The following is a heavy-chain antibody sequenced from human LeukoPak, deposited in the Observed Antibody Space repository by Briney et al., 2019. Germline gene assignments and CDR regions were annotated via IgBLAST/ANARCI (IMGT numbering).Heavy chain of an antibody. CDR1: EFTFDDYV. J-gene: IGHJ6*02. CDR2: MSWTSGSI. D-gene: IGHD6-19*01. V-gene: IGHV3-9*01. Sequence: PGGSLRLSCGVSEFTFDDYVIHWVRQGPGKGLEWVAAMSWTSGSIAYADSVKGRFNIFRDNAQSSLYLQMNSLRAEDTVFYYCARSSGSYDGYYGVEVWGQGTTVIVSS. CDR3: ARSSGSYDGYYGVEV.